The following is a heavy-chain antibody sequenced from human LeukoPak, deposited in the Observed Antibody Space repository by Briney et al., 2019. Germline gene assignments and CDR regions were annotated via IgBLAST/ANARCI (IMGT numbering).Heavy chain of an antibody. CDR1: GLAFSSYW. J-gene: IGHJ4*02. Sequence: GGSLRLSCEASGLAFSSYWMSWVRQAPGKGLEWVANINPGGGTKNYVASVKGRFTVPRDNAANSLYLQMDSLRAEDTAVYYCATTFPYCSSGTCALGGQGTMVSVCS. D-gene: IGHD2-15*01. CDR3: ATTFPYCSSGTCAL. CDR2: INPGGGTK. V-gene: IGHV3-7*01.